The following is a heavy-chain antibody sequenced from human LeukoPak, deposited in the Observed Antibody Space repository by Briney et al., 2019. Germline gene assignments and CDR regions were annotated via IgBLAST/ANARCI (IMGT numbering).Heavy chain of an antibody. CDR2: IKQDGSEK. Sequence: GGSLRLSCAASGFTFSSYGMSWVRQAPGKGLEWVANIKQDGSEKYYVDSVKGRFTISRDNAKNSLYLQMNSLRAEDTAVYYCARLVSGNFLTGFDYWGQGILVTVSS. J-gene: IGHJ4*02. CDR1: GFTFSSYG. CDR3: ARLVSGNFLTGFDY. V-gene: IGHV3-7*01. D-gene: IGHD3/OR15-3a*01.